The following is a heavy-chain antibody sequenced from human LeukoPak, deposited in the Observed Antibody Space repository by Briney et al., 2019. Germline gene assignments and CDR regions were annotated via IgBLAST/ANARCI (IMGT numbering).Heavy chain of an antibody. Sequence: ASVKVSCKASGYTFTSYGINWVRQAPGQGLEWMGRISVNNGNTNYAQKLQDRVTMTTDTSTSTAYMDLRTLRSDDTAVYYCARRGILGAYDYWGQGTLATVSS. V-gene: IGHV1-18*01. CDR1: GYTFTSYG. J-gene: IGHJ4*02. CDR2: ISVNNGNT. CDR3: ARRGILGAYDY. D-gene: IGHD1-26*01.